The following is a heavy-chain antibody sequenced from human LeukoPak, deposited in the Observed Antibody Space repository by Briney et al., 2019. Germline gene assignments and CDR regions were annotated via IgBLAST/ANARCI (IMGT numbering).Heavy chain of an antibody. CDR2: ISGSGGST. D-gene: IGHD6-19*01. V-gene: IGHV3-23*01. CDR1: GFTFSSYA. J-gene: IGHJ4*02. CDR3: AKGEGRIAVAGTDFDY. Sequence: GGSLRLSCAASGFTFSSYAMSWVRQAPGKGLEWVSAISGSGGSTYYADSVKGRFTISRDNSKNTLYLQMNSLRAEDTAVYYCAKGEGRIAVAGTDFDYWGQGTLVTVSS.